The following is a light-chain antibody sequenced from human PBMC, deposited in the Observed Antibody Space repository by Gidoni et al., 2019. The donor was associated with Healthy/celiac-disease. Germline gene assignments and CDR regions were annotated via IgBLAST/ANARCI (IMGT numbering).Light chain of an antibody. CDR2: AAS. J-gene: IGKJ3*01. CDR3: QQSYSTPGFT. CDR1: QSISSY. Sequence: DIKMTQSPSSLAASVGDRVTITCLASQSISSYLNWYQQKPGKAPKLLIYAASSLQSGVPSRFSGSGSGTDFTLTISSLQPEDFATYYCQQSYSTPGFTFGPGTKVDIK. V-gene: IGKV1-39*01.